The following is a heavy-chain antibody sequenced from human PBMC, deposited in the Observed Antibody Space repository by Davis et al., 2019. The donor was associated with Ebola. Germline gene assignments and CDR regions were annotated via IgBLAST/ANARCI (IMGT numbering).Heavy chain of an antibody. J-gene: IGHJ4*02. CDR1: GFTFSGSA. CDR2: IRSKANSYAT. CDR3: TRQIILWDY. V-gene: IGHV3-73*01. Sequence: GGSLRPSCAASGFTFSGSAMHWVRQASGKGLEWVGRIRSKANSYATAYAASVKGRFTISRDDSKNTAYLQMNSLKTEDTAVYYCTRQIILWDYWGQGTLVTVSS.